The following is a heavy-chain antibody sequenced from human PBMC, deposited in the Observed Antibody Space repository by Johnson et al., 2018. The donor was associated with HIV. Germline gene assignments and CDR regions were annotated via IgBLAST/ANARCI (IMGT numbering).Heavy chain of an antibody. D-gene: IGHD1-26*01. CDR2: MYYDGSNK. J-gene: IGHJ3*02. V-gene: IGHV3-33*06. CDR1: GFTFSSYG. Sequence: VQLVESGGGVVQPGRSLRLSCAASGFTFSSYGVHWVRQAPGKGLEWVAVMYYDGSNKYYADSVKGRFTISRDNCRNTLYLQMNSLRAEDTAVYYCAKVGAKVPDAFDIWGQGAMVTVSS. CDR3: AKVGAKVPDAFDI.